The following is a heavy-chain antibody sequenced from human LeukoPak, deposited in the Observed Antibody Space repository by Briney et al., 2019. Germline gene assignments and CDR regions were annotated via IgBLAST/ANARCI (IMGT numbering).Heavy chain of an antibody. CDR2: ISAYNGNT. V-gene: IGHV1-18*01. CDR3: ARYYGGYVGYYYHMDV. D-gene: IGHD4-17*01. Sequence: ASVKVSCKASGYTFTSYGISWVRQAPGQGLEWMGWISAYNGNTNYAQKLQGRVTMTTDTSTSTAYMELRSLRSDDTAVYYCARYYGGYVGYYYHMDVWGKGTTVTVSS. CDR1: GYTFTSYG. J-gene: IGHJ6*03.